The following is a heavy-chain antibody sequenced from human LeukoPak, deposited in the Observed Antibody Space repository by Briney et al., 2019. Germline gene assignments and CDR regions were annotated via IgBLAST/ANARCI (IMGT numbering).Heavy chain of an antibody. CDR3: ARVEGY. CDR1: GFTFSDYY. D-gene: IGHD5-24*01. V-gene: IGHV4-30-4*08. CDR2: INYSGST. Sequence: LRLSCAASGFTFSDYYMSWIRQPPGKGLEWIGYINYSGSTYYNPSLKSRITISVDTSKNQFSLKLSSVTAADTAVYYCARVEGYWGQGTLVTVSS. J-gene: IGHJ4*02.